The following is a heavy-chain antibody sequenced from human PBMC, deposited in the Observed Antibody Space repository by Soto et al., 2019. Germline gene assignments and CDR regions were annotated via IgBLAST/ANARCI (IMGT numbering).Heavy chain of an antibody. CDR1: VYSLSRYD. V-gene: IGHV1-69*13. D-gene: IGHD1-26*01. Sequence: SVKFYYKARVYSLSRYDTSSVRQAPGHGLEWMGGIIPIFGTANYAQKFQGRVTITAHESTSTAYMESRSMRSEDTAVYYCAREGSRYRSGASPMDVWGQGTTVTVSS. CDR2: IIPIFGTA. J-gene: IGHJ6*02. CDR3: AREGSRYRSGASPMDV.